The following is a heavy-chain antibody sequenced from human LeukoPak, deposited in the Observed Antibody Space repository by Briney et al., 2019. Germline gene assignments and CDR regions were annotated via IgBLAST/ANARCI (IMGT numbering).Heavy chain of an antibody. J-gene: IGHJ5*02. V-gene: IGHV3-33*01. D-gene: IGHD6-6*01. CDR3: ARDEYSENNWFGP. CDR1: GFTFSNYG. Sequence: GGALRLSCAASGFTFSNYGMHWVRQAPGKGLEWVAVIWYDGSNKYYADSVKGRFTISRDDSQNTVYLQMNSLRAEDTAVYYCARDEYSENNWFGPWGQGTLVTVSS. CDR2: IWYDGSNK.